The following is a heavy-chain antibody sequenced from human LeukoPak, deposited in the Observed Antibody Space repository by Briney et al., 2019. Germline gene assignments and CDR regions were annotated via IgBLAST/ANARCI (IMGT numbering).Heavy chain of an antibody. D-gene: IGHD4-17*01. V-gene: IGHV3-53*01. Sequence: GGSLRLSCAASGFTVSSNYMSWVRQAPGKGLEWVSVTYSGGSTYYADSVKGRFTISRDNSKNTLYLQMNSLRAEDTAVYYCARGDYAFSDLDYWGQGTLVTVSS. CDR3: ARGDYAFSDLDY. J-gene: IGHJ4*02. CDR1: GFTVSSNY. CDR2: TYSGGST.